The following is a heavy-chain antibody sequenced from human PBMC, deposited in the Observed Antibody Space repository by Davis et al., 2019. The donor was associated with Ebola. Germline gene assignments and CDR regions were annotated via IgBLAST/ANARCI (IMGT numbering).Heavy chain of an antibody. Sequence: GESLKTPCKGSGYSFSRQWIGWVRQLPGKGPAWMGIIYPGDSDTIFSPSFQGQVIMSVDKSLSIAYLQWSRLQVSDSGMYFCARRRRDGHNYDVFEIWGQGTLVTVSS. CDR2: IYPGDSDT. D-gene: IGHD5-24*01. J-gene: IGHJ3*02. CDR1: GYSFSRQW. CDR3: ARRRRDGHNYDVFEI. V-gene: IGHV5-51*01.